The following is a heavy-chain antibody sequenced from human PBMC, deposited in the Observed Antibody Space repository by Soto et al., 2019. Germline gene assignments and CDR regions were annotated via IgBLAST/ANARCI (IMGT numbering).Heavy chain of an antibody. Sequence: QVQLQESGPGLVKPSQTLSLTCTVSGGSISSGGYYWSWIRQHPGKGLEWIGYIYYSGSTYYNPSRKSRLTISVDTSKNQFSLKLSSVTAADTAVYYCARGGRQSPGMDVWGHGTTVTVSS. CDR1: GGSISSGGYY. CDR2: IYYSGST. J-gene: IGHJ6*02. CDR3: ARGGRQSPGMDV. V-gene: IGHV4-31*03.